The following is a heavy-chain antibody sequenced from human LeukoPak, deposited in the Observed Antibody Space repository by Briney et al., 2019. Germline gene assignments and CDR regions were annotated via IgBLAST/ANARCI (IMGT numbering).Heavy chain of an antibody. CDR2: ISHTGGT. CDR1: GGSIGSSNYF. D-gene: IGHD1-26*01. CDR3: ARRVGATEVVDY. V-gene: IGHV4-39*02. J-gene: IGHJ4*02. Sequence: SETLSLTCSVSGGSIGSSNYFWGWIRQPPGEGLEWIGSISHTGGTFYNPSLTSRVTISVDTSKNRFSLRLSSVAAADTAVYYCARRVGATEVVDYWGQGTLVTVSS.